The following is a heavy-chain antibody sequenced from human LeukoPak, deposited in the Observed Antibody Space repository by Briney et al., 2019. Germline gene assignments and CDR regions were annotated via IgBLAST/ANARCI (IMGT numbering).Heavy chain of an antibody. CDR1: GYTFTGYY. CDR3: ARGKQQLYYYYYYYMDV. CDR2: INPNSGGT. Sequence: ASVKVSCKASGYTFTGYYMHWVRQAPGQGLEWMGWINPNSGGTNYAQKFQGRVTMTRDTSISTAYMELSRLRSDDTAVYYCARGKQQLYYYYYYYMDVWGKGTTVTVSS. J-gene: IGHJ6*03. D-gene: IGHD6-13*01. V-gene: IGHV1-2*02.